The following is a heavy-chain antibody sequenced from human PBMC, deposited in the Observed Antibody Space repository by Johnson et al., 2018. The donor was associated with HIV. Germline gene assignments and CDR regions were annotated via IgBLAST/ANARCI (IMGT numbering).Heavy chain of an antibody. CDR3: ARVGQVVWDAFDI. D-gene: IGHD2-21*01. Sequence: EVQLLESGGGLVQPGGSLRLSCAASGFTFSSYEMNWVRQAPGKGLEWVSYISSSGSTIYYADSVKGRFTISRDNAKNTLYLQMNSLRAEDTAVYYCARVGQVVWDAFDIWGQGTMVTVSS. CDR1: GFTFSSYE. V-gene: IGHV3-48*03. J-gene: IGHJ3*02. CDR2: ISSSGSTI.